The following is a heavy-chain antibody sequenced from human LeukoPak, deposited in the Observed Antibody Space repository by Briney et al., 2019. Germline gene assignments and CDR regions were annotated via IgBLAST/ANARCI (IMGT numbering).Heavy chain of an antibody. J-gene: IGHJ4*02. Sequence: PGASLRLSCGASGFTFTSYTMNWVRQAPGKGLQWVSYISSSGGTIYYADSVKGRFTISRDNVKNSLYLQMNSLRDGDTAVYYCVRGDRDGYNYLFDYWGQGTQVTVSS. CDR2: ISSSGGTI. V-gene: IGHV3-48*02. CDR1: GFTFTSYT. CDR3: VRGDRDGYNYLFDY. D-gene: IGHD5-24*01.